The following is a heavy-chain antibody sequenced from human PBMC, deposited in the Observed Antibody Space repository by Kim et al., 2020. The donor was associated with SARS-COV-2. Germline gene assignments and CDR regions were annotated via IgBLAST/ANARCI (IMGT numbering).Heavy chain of an antibody. CDR2: DGGAT. Sequence: DGGATHYVDSVKGRFTIARDNANNALYLEMTSLKVEDSAVYYCVRSIDYWGQGTRVSVSS. J-gene: IGHJ4*02. CDR3: VRSIDY. V-gene: IGHV3-7*01.